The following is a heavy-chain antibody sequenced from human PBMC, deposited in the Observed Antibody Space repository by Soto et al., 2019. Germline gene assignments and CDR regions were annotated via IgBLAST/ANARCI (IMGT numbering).Heavy chain of an antibody. D-gene: IGHD2-15*01. CDR1: GGTFSTYT. CDR3: TRPRSCSGGCCYNIFDS. V-gene: IGHV1-69*12. J-gene: IGHJ5*01. CDR2: IVLGTT. Sequence: QVQLVQSGADVKKPGSSVKVSCKASGGTFSTYTISWVRQAPGQGLEWLGGIVLGTTANAQKFQGRLTITAEESTSTAYMELSNRSSEDTAVYYCTRPRSCSGGCCYNIFDSWGEGTLVTVSS.